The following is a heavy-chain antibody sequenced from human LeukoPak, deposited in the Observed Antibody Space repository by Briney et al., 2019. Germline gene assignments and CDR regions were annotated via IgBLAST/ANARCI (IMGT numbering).Heavy chain of an antibody. CDR3: ARDPTQWEPFDY. CDR2: INHSGST. J-gene: IGHJ4*02. CDR1: GGSFSGYY. D-gene: IGHD1-26*01. Sequence: SETLSLTCAVYGGSFSGYYWSWIRQPPGKGLEWIGEINHSGSTNYNPSLKSRVTISVDTSKNQFSLKLSSVTAADTAVYYCARDPTQWEPFDYWGQGTLVTVSS. V-gene: IGHV4-34*01.